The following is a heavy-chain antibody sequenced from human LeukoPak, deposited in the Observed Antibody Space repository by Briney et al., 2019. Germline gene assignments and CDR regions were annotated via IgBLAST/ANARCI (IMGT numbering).Heavy chain of an antibody. Sequence: GASVKVSCKASGYTFTGYYMHWVRQAPGQGLEWMGRFNPNSGGTNYAQKFQGRVTMTRDTSISTAYMELSRLRSDDTAVYYCARVYYYGSGSYSAGAEYFQHWGQGTLVTVSS. CDR3: ARVYYYGSGSYSAGAEYFQH. V-gene: IGHV1-2*06. CDR2: FNPNSGGT. CDR1: GYTFTGYY. D-gene: IGHD3-10*01. J-gene: IGHJ1*01.